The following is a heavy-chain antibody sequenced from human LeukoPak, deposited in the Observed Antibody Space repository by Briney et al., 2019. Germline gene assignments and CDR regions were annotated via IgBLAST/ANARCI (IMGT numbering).Heavy chain of an antibody. V-gene: IGHV3-66*01. J-gene: IGHJ4*02. CDR3: AAKGEGYTGIYEFAQ. CDR1: GFSVSINY. Sequence: GGSLRLSCAVSGFSVSINYMSWVRQAPGKGLEWVSVIYASGGTFYTDSVKGRFSISRDTSKNTLDLQMNGLRPDDTAVYYCAAKGEGYTGIYEFAQWGQGTLVTVSS. D-gene: IGHD1-26*01. CDR2: IYASGGT.